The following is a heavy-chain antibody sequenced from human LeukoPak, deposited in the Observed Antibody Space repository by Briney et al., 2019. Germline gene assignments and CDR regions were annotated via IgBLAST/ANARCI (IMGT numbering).Heavy chain of an antibody. J-gene: IGHJ4*02. CDR2: IYYSGST. CDR1: GGTISSYY. CDR3: AVGGQLWFETTFDY. Sequence: PSETLSVTCTVSGGTISSYYWSWIRQPPGKRLEWIGYIYYSGSTNYNPSLKSRVTISVDTSKNQFSLKLSSVTAADTAVYYCAVGGQLWFETTFDYWGQGTLVTVSS. D-gene: IGHD5-18*01. V-gene: IGHV4-59*08.